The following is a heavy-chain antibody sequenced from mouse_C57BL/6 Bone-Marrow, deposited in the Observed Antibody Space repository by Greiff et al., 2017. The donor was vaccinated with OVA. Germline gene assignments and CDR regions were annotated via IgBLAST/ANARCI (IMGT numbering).Heavy chain of an antibody. Sequence: QVQLQQSGAELVRPGTSVKLSCKASGYTFTSYWMHWVKQRPGQGLEWIGVIDPSDSYTNYNQKFKGKATLTVDTSSSTAYMQLSSLTSEDSAVYYCAGTISFAYWGQGTLVTVSA. J-gene: IGHJ3*01. CDR2: IDPSDSYT. D-gene: IGHD1-1*02. CDR1: GYTFTSYW. V-gene: IGHV1-59*01. CDR3: AGTISFAY.